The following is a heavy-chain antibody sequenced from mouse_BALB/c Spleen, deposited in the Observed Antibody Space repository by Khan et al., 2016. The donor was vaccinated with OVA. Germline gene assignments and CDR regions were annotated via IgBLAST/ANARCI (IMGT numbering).Heavy chain of an antibody. CDR3: ARRTTGYAMDY. CDR1: GYTFTSYT. V-gene: IGHV1-4*01. D-gene: IGHD2-14*01. CDR2: INPRSGYT. Sequence: VQLQQSGAELARPGASVKMSCKASGYTFTSYTIHWVQQRPGQGLEWIGYINPRSGYTNYNQKFKAKATLAADKSSSTAYMQLSRLTAEDSAVYDCARRTTGYAMDYWGQGTSVTVSS. J-gene: IGHJ4*01.